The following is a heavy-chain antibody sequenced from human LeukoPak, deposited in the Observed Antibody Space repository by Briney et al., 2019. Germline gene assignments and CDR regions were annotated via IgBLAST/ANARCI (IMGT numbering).Heavy chain of an antibody. V-gene: IGHV3-48*01. J-gene: IGHJ4*02. CDR3: AAGSGTFDY. Sequence: GGALRLSCADSGFTFSRYSMNWVRQALGKGLEWVSYISSSSSTIYYADSVKGRFTISRDNAKNSLYLQMNSLRAEDTAVYYCAAGSGTFDYWGQGTMVTVSS. CDR2: ISSSSSTI. D-gene: IGHD3-10*01. CDR1: GFTFSRYS.